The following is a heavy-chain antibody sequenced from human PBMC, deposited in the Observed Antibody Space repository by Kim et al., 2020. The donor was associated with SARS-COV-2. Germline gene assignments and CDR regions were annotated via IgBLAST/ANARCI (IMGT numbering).Heavy chain of an antibody. CDR2: INWNGGST. V-gene: IGHV3-20*04. J-gene: IGHJ4*02. CDR1: GFTFDDYG. CDR3: ASHPEYSSGYPY. Sequence: GGSLRLSCAASGFTFDDYGMSWVRQAPGKRLEWVSGINWNGGSTGYADSVKGRFTISRDNAKNSLYLQMNSLRAEDTALYYCASHPEYSSGYPYWGQGTLVTVSS. D-gene: IGHD6-19*01.